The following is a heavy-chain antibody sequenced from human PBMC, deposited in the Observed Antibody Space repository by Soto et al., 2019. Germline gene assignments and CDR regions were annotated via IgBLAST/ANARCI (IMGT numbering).Heavy chain of an antibody. Sequence: PSETLSLTCTVSGGSLSSCNYYWGWIRQPPGKGLEWIGSVYYSGSTYYNPSLKSRVTISVDTSKNQFSLRLSSVTAADTAVYYCARQAFDIWGQGTMVTVSS. CDR3: ARQAFDI. CDR2: VYYSGST. CDR1: GGSLSSCNYY. J-gene: IGHJ3*02. V-gene: IGHV4-39*01.